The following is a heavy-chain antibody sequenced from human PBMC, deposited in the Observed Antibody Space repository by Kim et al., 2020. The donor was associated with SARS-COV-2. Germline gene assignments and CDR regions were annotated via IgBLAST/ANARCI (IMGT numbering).Heavy chain of an antibody. Sequence: SETLSLTCTVSGGSISSSSYYWGWIRQPPGKGLEWIGSIYYSGSTYYNPSLKSRVTISVDTSKNQFSLKLSSVTAADTAGYYCARRVGATTVMDVWGQGTTAPVSS. CDR2: IYYSGST. CDR1: GGSISSSSYY. D-gene: IGHD1-26*01. V-gene: IGHV4-39*01. CDR3: ARRVGATTVMDV. J-gene: IGHJ6*02.